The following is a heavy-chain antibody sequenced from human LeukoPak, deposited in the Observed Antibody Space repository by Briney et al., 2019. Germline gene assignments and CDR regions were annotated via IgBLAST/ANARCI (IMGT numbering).Heavy chain of an antibody. V-gene: IGHV3-53*04. CDR3: ARLIAVAGTRYFDY. Sequence: GGSLRHSCAASGFTVSSNYMSWVRQAPGKGLEWVSVIYSGGSTYYADSVKGRFTISRHNSKNTLYLQMNSLRAEDTAVYYCARLIAVAGTRYFDYWGQGTLVTVSS. CDR1: GFTVSSNY. CDR2: IYSGGST. D-gene: IGHD6-19*01. J-gene: IGHJ4*02.